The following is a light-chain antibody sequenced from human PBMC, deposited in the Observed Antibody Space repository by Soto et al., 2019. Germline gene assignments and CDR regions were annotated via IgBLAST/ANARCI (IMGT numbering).Light chain of an antibody. CDR1: SSNIGAGYD. Sequence: QLVLTQPPSVSGAPGQRVTISCTGSSSNIGAGYDVHWYQQLPGTAPKVLIYGNSNRPSGVPDRFSGSKSGTSASLAITGLQAEDEADYYCQSYDSSLSAWVFGGGTKLTVL. CDR2: GNS. V-gene: IGLV1-40*01. CDR3: QSYDSSLSAWV. J-gene: IGLJ3*02.